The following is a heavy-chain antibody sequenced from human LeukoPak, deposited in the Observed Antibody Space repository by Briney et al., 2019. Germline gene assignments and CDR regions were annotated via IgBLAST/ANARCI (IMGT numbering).Heavy chain of an antibody. CDR3: AKAGAVVVVAAKYFDY. J-gene: IGHJ4*02. CDR1: GFTFGDYV. V-gene: IGHV3-23*01. CDR2: ITASGDRT. D-gene: IGHD2-15*01. Sequence: GGSLRLSCAASGFTFGDYVMIWVRQAPGKGLEWVSGITASGDRTFYGDSVRGRFTVSRDNSKNTVYLQMNSLRVDDTAVYYCAKAGAVVVVAAKYFDYWGQGTLVTVSS.